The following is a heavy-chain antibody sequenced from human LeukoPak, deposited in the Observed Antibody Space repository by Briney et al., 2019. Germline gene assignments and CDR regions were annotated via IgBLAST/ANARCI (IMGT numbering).Heavy chain of an antibody. CDR2: IYYSGST. Sequence: SETLSLTCTVSGGSISSYYWSWIRQPPGKGLEWIGYIYYSGSTNYNPSLKSRVTISVDTSKNQFSLKLSSVTAADTAVYYCARGRGGIQLWTHRSPYYFDYWGQGTLVTVSS. CDR3: ARGRGGIQLWTHRSPYYFDY. V-gene: IGHV4-59*12. J-gene: IGHJ4*02. D-gene: IGHD5-18*01. CDR1: GGSISSYY.